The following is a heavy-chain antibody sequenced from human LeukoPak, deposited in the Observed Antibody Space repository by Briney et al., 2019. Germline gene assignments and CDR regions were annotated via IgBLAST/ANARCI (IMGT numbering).Heavy chain of an antibody. J-gene: IGHJ4*02. CDR1: GFTVSSNY. CDR2: ISNDGDT. Sequence: PGGSLRLSCAASGFTVSSNYMSWVRQGPGKVLECVSVISNDGDTYYADSVKGRFTISRDNSKNTLYLQMNSLRADDTAVYYCAKDRLGIAAAFDYWGQGTLVTVSS. D-gene: IGHD6-13*01. V-gene: IGHV3-53*01. CDR3: AKDRLGIAAAFDY.